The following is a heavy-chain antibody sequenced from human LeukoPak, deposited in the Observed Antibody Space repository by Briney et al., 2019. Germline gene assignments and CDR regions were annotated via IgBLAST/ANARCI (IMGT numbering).Heavy chain of an antibody. Sequence: GASVKVSCKVSGYTLTELSMHWVRQAPGKGLEWMGGFDPEDGETIYAQKFQGRVTMTEDTSTDTAYMELSSLRSEDTAVYYCATYNDFWSGPDAFDIWGQGTMVTVSS. CDR2: FDPEDGET. CDR3: ATYNDFWSGPDAFDI. V-gene: IGHV1-24*01. D-gene: IGHD3-3*01. CDR1: GYTLTELS. J-gene: IGHJ3*02.